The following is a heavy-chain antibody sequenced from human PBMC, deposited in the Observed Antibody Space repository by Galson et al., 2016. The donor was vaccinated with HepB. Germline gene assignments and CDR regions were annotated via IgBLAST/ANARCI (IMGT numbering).Heavy chain of an antibody. CDR2: IQSHGSKK. CDR3: ARDGTTPQKFAAFDI. V-gene: IGHV3-33*05. CDR1: RFTFSSDD. Sequence: SLRLSCAASRFTFSSDDMHWVRQAPGKGLEWVASIQSHGSKKYYADSVKGRFTISRDNSKNTLYLQMNTLRAEDTSIYYCARDGTTPQKFAAFDIWGQGTTVSVS. D-gene: IGHD1-7*01. J-gene: IGHJ3*02.